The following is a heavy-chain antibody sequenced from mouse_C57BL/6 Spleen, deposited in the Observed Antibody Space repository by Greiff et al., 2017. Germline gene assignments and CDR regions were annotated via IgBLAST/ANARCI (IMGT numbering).Heavy chain of an antibody. J-gene: IGHJ3*01. Sequence: VQLQQPGTELVKPGASVKLSCKASGYTFTSYWMHWVKQRPGQGLEWIGNINPSNGGTNYNEKFKSKATLTVDKSSSTAYMQLSSLTSEDSAVYYCARESRQLRAWFAYWGQGTLVTVSA. CDR3: ARESRQLRAWFAY. D-gene: IGHD3-2*02. CDR1: GYTFTSYW. V-gene: IGHV1-53*01. CDR2: INPSNGGT.